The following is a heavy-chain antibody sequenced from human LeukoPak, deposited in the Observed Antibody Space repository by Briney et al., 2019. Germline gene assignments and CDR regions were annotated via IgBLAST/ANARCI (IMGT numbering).Heavy chain of an antibody. V-gene: IGHV4-4*07. CDR3: ARDRYYYGSRGRYMDV. CDR1: GGSISSYY. Sequence: SETLSLTCTVSGGSISSYYWSWIRQPAGKGLEWIGRIYTSGSITYNPSLKSRVSMSVDTSKNQFSLKLSSVTAADTAVYYCARDRYYYGSRGRYMDVWGKGTTVTISS. CDR2: IYTSGSI. J-gene: IGHJ6*03. D-gene: IGHD3-10*01.